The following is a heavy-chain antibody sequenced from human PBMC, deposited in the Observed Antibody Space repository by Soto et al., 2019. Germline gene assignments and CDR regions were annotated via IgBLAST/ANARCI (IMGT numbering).Heavy chain of an antibody. CDR3: AKEKDYDFVWGSARYTSNY. Sequence: PXGSLRLSCTASGFTFRTYAMTWFRQAPGKGLEWVSAISGSGSTFYANSVKGRFTISRDNSRNAVSLQMHSLRAEDSAIYYCAKEKDYDFVWGSARYTSNYWGQGTLVTVSS. V-gene: IGHV3-23*01. J-gene: IGHJ4*02. CDR2: ISGSGST. CDR1: GFTFRTYA. D-gene: IGHD3-16*02.